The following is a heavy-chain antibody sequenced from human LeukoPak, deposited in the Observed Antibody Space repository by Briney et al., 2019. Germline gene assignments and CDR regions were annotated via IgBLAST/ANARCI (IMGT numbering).Heavy chain of an antibody. CDR2: ISSSSSYI. CDR3: AKEPYYYDSSGYFVFDY. Sequence: GGSLRLSCAASGFTFSSYSMNWVRQAPGKGLEWVSSISSSSSYIYYADSVKGRFTISRDNSKNTLYLQMNSLRAEDTAVYYCAKEPYYYDSSGYFVFDYWGQGTLVTVSS. CDR1: GFTFSSYS. D-gene: IGHD3-22*01. V-gene: IGHV3-21*04. J-gene: IGHJ4*02.